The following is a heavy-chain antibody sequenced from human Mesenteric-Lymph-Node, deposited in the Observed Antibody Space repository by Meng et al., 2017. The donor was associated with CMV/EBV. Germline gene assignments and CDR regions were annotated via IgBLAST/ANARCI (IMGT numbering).Heavy chain of an antibody. V-gene: IGHV4-34*01. CDR1: GGSISGDC. J-gene: IGHJ4*02. D-gene: IGHD4-23*01. CDR2: INHSGRT. Sequence: VLLQQRVDGLVAPSEILSLTCAVDGGSISGDCWWLIRQPREKRLELIGEINHSGRTNYNPSLQGRVTISVDTSTNQSSLKLSSVTAADTAVYYCARHQRWLKAEGGFNYWGQGTLVTVSS. CDR3: ARHQRWLKAEGGFNY.